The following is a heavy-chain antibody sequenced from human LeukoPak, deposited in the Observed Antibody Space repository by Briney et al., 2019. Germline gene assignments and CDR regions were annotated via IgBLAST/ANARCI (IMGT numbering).Heavy chain of an antibody. CDR3: AKDTVPAAMYYYYYMDV. Sequence: PGGSLRLSCAASGFTFSSYAMSWVRQAPGRGLEWVSAISGSGGSTYYADSVKGRFTISRDNSKNTLYLQMNSLRAEDTAVYYCAKDTVPAAMYYYYYMDVWGKGTTATVSS. D-gene: IGHD2-2*01. J-gene: IGHJ6*03. V-gene: IGHV3-23*01. CDR1: GFTFSSYA. CDR2: ISGSGGST.